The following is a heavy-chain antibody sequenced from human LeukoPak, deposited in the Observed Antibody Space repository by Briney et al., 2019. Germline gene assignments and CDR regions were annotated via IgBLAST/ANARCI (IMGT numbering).Heavy chain of an antibody. D-gene: IGHD1-26*01. CDR3: ARLKVGATRGFDY. CDR1: GGFISSSSYY. J-gene: IGHJ4*02. V-gene: IGHV4-39*01. CDR2: IYYSGST. Sequence: SETLSLTCTVSGGFISSSSYYWGWIRQPPGKGLEWIGSIYYSGSTYYNPSLKSRVTISVDTSKNQFSLKLSSVTAADTAVYYCARLKVGATRGFDYWGQGTLVTVSS.